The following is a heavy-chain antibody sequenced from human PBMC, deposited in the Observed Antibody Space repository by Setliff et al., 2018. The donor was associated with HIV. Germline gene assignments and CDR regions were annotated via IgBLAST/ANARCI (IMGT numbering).Heavy chain of an antibody. D-gene: IGHD1-20*01. Sequence: PGGSLRLSCVASGTDLNVGYMSWIRQAPGKGPEWVSYISGSGGSTYYADSVKGRFTISRDNSKNTLYLQMNSLRAEDTAVYYCAKGITGTKYNWFDPWGQGTLVTVSS. CDR3: AKGITGTKYNWFDP. V-gene: IGHV3-23*01. CDR1: GTDLNVGY. J-gene: IGHJ5*02. CDR2: ISGSGGST.